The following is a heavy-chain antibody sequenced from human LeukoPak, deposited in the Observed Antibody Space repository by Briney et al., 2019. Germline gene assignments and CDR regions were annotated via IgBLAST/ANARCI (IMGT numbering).Heavy chain of an antibody. Sequence: ASVKVSCKASGYTFTNYAISWVRQAPGQGLEWMGWISGYDGLTNYAQKFRDRVTITTDTSTTTAYMELRSLRSEDTAVYYCARDSGSSYEIDFWGQGTLVTVPS. J-gene: IGHJ4*02. D-gene: IGHD5-12*01. V-gene: IGHV1-18*01. CDR3: ARDSGSSYEIDF. CDR2: ISGYDGLT. CDR1: GYTFTNYA.